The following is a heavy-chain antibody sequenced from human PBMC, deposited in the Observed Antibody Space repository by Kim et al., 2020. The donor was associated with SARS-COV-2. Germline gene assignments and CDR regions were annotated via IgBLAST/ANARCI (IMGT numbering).Heavy chain of an antibody. Sequence: ASVKVSCKASGYTFTNYGISWVRLAAGQGLEWLAWTSPSNGNSKYAQKVRDRVTLTTDTSTTTVHLDLRDLTSDDTAVDYCARWDKTKLTLLDSLGQGT. D-gene: IGHD1-26*01. V-gene: IGHV1-18*01. CDR3: ARWDKTKLTLLDS. J-gene: IGHJ4*02. CDR1: GYTFTNYG. CDR2: TSPSNGNS.